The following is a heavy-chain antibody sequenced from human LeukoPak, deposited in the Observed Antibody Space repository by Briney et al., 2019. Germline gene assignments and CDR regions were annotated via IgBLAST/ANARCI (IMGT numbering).Heavy chain of an antibody. D-gene: IGHD3-9*01. J-gene: IGHJ4*02. CDR2: IYTSGST. V-gene: IGHV4-4*07. CDR1: GGSISSYY. Sequence: SETLSLTCTVSGGSISSYYWSWIRQPAGKGLEWIGRIYTSGSTNYNPSLKSRVTMSVDTSKNQFSLKLSSVTAADTAVYYCARDRGYYDILTGYDPLDYWGQGTLVTVSS. CDR3: ARDRGYYDILTGYDPLDY.